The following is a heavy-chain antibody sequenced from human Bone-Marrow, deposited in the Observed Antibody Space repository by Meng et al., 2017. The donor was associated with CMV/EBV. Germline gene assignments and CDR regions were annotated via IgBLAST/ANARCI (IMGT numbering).Heavy chain of an antibody. J-gene: IGHJ6*02. CDR1: GGSVSIGRYY. CDR2: IYYTGST. D-gene: IGHD3-10*01. V-gene: IGHV4-61*01. CDR3: ARVALYYYGSGSPLPETNYYYGMDV. Sequence: SETLSLTCPVSGGSVSIGRYYWSWIRQPPGKGLEWIGYIYYTGSTNYNPSLKSRVTISVDTSKNQFSLKLSSVTAADTAVYYRARVALYYYGSGSPLPETNYYYGMDVWGQGTTVTVSS.